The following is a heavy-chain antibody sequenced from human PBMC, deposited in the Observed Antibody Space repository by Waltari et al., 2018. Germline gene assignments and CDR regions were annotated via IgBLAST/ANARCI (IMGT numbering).Heavy chain of an antibody. CDR3: ARAGLLGAFDV. CDR1: GFTFSRSW. Sequence: EVQLVESGGGLVQPGGSLRLSCAASGFTFSRSWIHWVRQFPGKGLMLVSRINKDGSSTVYADSVKGRFTISRDDAKNTVSLQMNNLSAEDTALYYCARAGLLGAFDVWGQGTMVTVSS. V-gene: IGHV3-74*03. D-gene: IGHD2-15*01. CDR2: INKDGSST. J-gene: IGHJ3*01.